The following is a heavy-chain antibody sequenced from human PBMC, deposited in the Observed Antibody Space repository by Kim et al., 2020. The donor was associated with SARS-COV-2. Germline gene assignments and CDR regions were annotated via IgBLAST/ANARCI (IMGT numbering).Heavy chain of an antibody. Sequence: SETLSLICTFSGAAGIIQSYNRSWNLEPDENRLAWMVNRFISLTNYESPSLKSRVTISLDTSKNQFSLNLRSVTAADTAHYYCARLAIAVATVPPLMDVWGQGTTVTVSS. D-gene: IGHD6-19*01. CDR2: RFISLTN. J-gene: IGHJ6*02. CDR1: GAAGIIQSYN. CDR3: ARLAIAVATVPPLMDV. V-gene: IGHV4-39*01.